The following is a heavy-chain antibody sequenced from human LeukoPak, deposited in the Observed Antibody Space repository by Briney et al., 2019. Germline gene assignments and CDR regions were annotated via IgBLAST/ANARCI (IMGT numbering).Heavy chain of an antibody. CDR2: IYYSGST. J-gene: IGHJ4*02. V-gene: IGHV4-30-4*01. Sequence: PSETLSLTCTVSGGSISSGDYYWSWIRQPPGKGLKWIGYIYYSGSTYYNPSLKSRVTISVDTSKNQFSLKLSSVTAADTAVYYCARTYYYDSSGYYPLDYWGQGTLVTVSS. CDR1: GGSISSGDYY. D-gene: IGHD3-22*01. CDR3: ARTYYYDSSGYYPLDY.